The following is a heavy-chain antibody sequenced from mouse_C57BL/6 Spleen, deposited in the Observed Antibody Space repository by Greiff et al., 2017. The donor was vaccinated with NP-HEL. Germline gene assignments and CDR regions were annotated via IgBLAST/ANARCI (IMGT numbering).Heavy chain of an antibody. CDR1: GFTFSSYT. D-gene: IGHD2-3*01. Sequence: EVQRVESGGGLVKPGGSLKLSCAASGFTFSSYTMSWVRQTPEKRLEWVATISGGGGNTYYPDSVKGRFTISRDNAKNTLYLQMSSLRSEDTALYYCARQRWDGYYEGWYFDVWGTGTTVTVSS. CDR3: ARQRWDGYYEGWYFDV. CDR2: ISGGGGNT. J-gene: IGHJ1*03. V-gene: IGHV5-9*01.